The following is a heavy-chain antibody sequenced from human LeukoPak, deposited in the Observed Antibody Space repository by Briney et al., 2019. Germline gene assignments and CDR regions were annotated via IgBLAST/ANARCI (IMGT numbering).Heavy chain of an antibody. D-gene: IGHD6-13*01. CDR1: GFTFSSYG. J-gene: IGHJ6*03. Sequence: GRSLRLSCAASGFTFSSYGMHWVRQAPGKGLEWVAVIWYDGSNKYYADSVKGRFTISRDNSKNTLYLQMNSLRAEDTAVYYCARDWRRYSSSSSYMDVWGKGTTVTVSS. V-gene: IGHV3-33*01. CDR3: ARDWRRYSSSSSYMDV. CDR2: IWYDGSNK.